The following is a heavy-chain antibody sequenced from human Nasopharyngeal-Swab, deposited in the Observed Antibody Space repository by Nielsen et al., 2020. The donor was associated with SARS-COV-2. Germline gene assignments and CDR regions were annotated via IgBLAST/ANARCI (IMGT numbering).Heavy chain of an antibody. CDR3: ATEGL. CDR1: GGSFSGHY. V-gene: IGHV4-34*01. CDR2: INHSGST. D-gene: IGHD3/OR15-3a*01. Sequence: SQTLSLTGAVYGGSFSGHYWNWIRQPPGKGLEWIGEINHSGSTNYNPSLKSRLTISVDTSKSQFSLKLSSVTAADTAVYYCATEGLWGQGTLVTVSS. J-gene: IGHJ4*02.